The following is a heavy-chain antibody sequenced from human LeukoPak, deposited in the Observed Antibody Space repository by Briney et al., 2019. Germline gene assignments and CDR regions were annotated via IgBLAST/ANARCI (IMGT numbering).Heavy chain of an antibody. V-gene: IGHV1-8*01. CDR1: GYTFTSYD. D-gene: IGHD1-26*01. Sequence: ASVKVSCKASGYTFTSYDINWVRQVTGQGLEWTGWMNPNSGNTGYAQKFQGRVTMTRNTSISTAYMELSSLRSEDTAVYYCARGPTSGSYYYFDYWGQGTLVTVSS. J-gene: IGHJ4*02. CDR3: ARGPTSGSYYYFDY. CDR2: MNPNSGNT.